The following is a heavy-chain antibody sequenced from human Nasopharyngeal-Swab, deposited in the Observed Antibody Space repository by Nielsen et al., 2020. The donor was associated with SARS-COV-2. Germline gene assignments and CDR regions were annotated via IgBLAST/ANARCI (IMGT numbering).Heavy chain of an antibody. CDR3: AREFCSGGTCYGYFDL. D-gene: IGHD2-15*01. CDR1: GFTFSSYS. J-gene: IGHJ2*01. CDR2: ISSSSSTI. Sequence: GESLKISCAASGFTFSSYSMNWVRQAPGKGLEWVSYISSSSSTIYYADSVKGRFTISRDNSKNTLFLQMNSLRAEDTAIYYCAREFCSGGTCYGYFDLWGRGTLVTVSS. V-gene: IGHV3-48*01.